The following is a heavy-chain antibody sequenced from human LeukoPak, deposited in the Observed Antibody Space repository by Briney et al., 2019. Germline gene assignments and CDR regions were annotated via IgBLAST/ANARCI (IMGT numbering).Heavy chain of an antibody. CDR2: ISSSSSYI. J-gene: IGHJ4*02. D-gene: IGHD6-6*01. Sequence: GGSLRLSCAASGFTFSSYSMNWVRQAPGKGLEWVSSISSSSSYIYYADSVKGRFTISRDNAKNSLYLQVNSLRAEDTAVYYCARVRDSSSTFDYWGQGTLVTVSS. CDR1: GFTFSSYS. CDR3: ARVRDSSSTFDY. V-gene: IGHV3-21*01.